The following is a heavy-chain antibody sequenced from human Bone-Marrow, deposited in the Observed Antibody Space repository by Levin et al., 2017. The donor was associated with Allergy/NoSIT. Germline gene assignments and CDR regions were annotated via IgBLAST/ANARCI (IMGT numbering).Heavy chain of an antibody. CDR3: AMSPLRSAVKTDAFDI. J-gene: IGHJ3*02. CDR1: AFPFDDYA. CDR2: ITWNDGSNTI. D-gene: IGHD6-19*01. V-gene: IGHV3-9*01. Sequence: GGSLRLSCVASAFPFDDYAMHWVRQAPGKGLEWVSGITWNDGSNTIDYADSVKGRFIISRDNPNNSMYLKMNSLRPEDTAFYYCAMSPLRSAVKTDAFDIWGRGTMVTVSS.